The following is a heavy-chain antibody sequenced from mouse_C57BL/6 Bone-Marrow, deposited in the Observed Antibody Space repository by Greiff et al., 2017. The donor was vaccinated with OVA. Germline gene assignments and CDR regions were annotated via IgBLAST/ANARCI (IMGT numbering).Heavy chain of an antibody. Sequence: QVQLQQSGAELARPGASVKLSCKASGYTFTSYGISWVKQRTGQGLEWIGEIYPRSGNTYYNEKFKGKATLTADKSSSTAYMELRSLTSEDSAVYFCASPYDYPAWFAYWGQGTLVTVSA. J-gene: IGHJ3*01. CDR1: GYTFTSYG. V-gene: IGHV1-81*01. CDR2: IYPRSGNT. D-gene: IGHD2-4*01. CDR3: ASPYDYPAWFAY.